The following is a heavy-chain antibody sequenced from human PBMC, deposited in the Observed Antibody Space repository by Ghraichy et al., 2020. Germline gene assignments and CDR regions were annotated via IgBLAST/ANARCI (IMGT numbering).Heavy chain of an antibody. CDR3: ARVEGPYVRGFRNAFDI. J-gene: IGHJ3*02. V-gene: IGHV4-34*01. CDR1: GGSFSGYY. CDR2: INHSGST. Sequence: SETLSLTCAVYGGSFSGYYWSWIRQPPGKGLEWIGEINHSGSTNYNPSLKSRVTISVDTSKNQFSLKLSSVTAADTAVYYCARVEGPYVRGFRNAFDIWGQGTMVTVSS. D-gene: IGHD3-16*01.